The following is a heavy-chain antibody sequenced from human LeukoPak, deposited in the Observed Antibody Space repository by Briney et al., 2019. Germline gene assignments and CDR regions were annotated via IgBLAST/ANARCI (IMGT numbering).Heavy chain of an antibody. V-gene: IGHV3-7*01. Sequence: GSLRLSCAASGFTFSDYYMSWVRQAPGKGLEWVANIKQDGSEKYYVDSVKGRFTISRDNAKNSLYLQMNSLRAEDTAVYYCARDRWGYFDYWGQGTLVTVSS. CDR2: IKQDGSEK. CDR3: ARDRWGYFDY. CDR1: GFTFSDYY. J-gene: IGHJ4*02. D-gene: IGHD3-16*01.